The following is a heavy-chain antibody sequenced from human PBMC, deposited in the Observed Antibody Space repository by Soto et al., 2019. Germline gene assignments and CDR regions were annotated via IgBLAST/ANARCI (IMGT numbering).Heavy chain of an antibody. CDR3: ARDYTPGGWYYSYYYYGMDV. D-gene: IGHD6-19*01. V-gene: IGHV1-69*01. J-gene: IGHJ6*02. CDR2: IIPIFGTA. Sequence: QVQLVQSGAEVKKPGSSVKVSCKASGGTFSSYAISWVRQAPGQGLEWMGGIIPIFGTANYAQKFQGRVTITADESTSTAYMELSSLRSEDTAVYYCARDYTPGGWYYSYYYYGMDVWGQGTTVTVSS. CDR1: GGTFSSYA.